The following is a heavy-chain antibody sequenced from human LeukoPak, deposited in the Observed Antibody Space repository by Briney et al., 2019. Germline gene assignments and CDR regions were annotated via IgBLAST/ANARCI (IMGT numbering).Heavy chain of an antibody. J-gene: IGHJ4*02. CDR3: ARLKATVSIHAYFDF. Sequence: PSETLSLTCTVSGYSISSGYYWGWIRQPPGKGLEWIGSIYHSGSTYYNPSLKSRVTISVDTSKNQFSLKLSSVTAADTAVYYCARLKATVSIHAYFDFWGQGTLVTVSS. D-gene: IGHD4-17*01. CDR1: GYSISSGYY. CDR2: IYHSGST. V-gene: IGHV4-38-2*02.